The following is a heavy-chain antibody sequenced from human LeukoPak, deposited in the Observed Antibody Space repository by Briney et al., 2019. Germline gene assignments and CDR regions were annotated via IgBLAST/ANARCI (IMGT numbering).Heavy chain of an antibody. D-gene: IGHD5-18*01. Sequence: GGSLRLSCAASGFTFSGYAMHWVRQAPGKGLEWLTVISTDGNDKHYADSVKGRFTISRDNSKNTLSLQVSSLRTKDTAVYYCAKDRYNYAFEYSDSWGQGTLVTVSS. CDR3: AKDRYNYAFEYSDS. V-gene: IGHV3-30*04. J-gene: IGHJ4*02. CDR2: ISTDGNDK. CDR1: GFTFSGYA.